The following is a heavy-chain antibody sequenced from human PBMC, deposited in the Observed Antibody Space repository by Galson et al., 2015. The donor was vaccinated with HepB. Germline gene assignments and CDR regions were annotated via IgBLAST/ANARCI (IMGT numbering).Heavy chain of an antibody. Sequence: SVKVSCKASGGAFSSYAFSWVRQAPGQGLEWMGGIIPELGIPNFTQKFQGRVTITADKSTSTAYMELSSLKSEDTAVYYCARGRSLAATNTPYYYYYYMDVWGQGTTVTVSS. J-gene: IGHJ6*03. D-gene: IGHD6-13*01. CDR3: ARGRSLAATNTPYYYYYYMDV. CDR1: GGAFSSYA. CDR2: IIPELGIP. V-gene: IGHV1-69*10.